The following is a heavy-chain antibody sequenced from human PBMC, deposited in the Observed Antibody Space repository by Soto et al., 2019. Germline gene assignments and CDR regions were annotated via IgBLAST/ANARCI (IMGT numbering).Heavy chain of an antibody. CDR1: GGSISSGDYY. D-gene: IGHD3-10*01. Sequence: LSLTCTVSGGSISSGDYYWSWIRQPPGKGLEWIGYIYYSGSTYYNPSLKSRVTISVDTSKNQFSLKLSSVTAADTAVYYCARANVGGYYGSGIGWFDPWGQGTLVTVSS. V-gene: IGHV4-30-4*01. CDR2: IYYSGST. CDR3: ARANVGGYYGSGIGWFDP. J-gene: IGHJ5*02.